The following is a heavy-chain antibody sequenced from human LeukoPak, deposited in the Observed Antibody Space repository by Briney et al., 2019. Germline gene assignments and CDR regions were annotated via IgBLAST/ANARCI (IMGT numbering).Heavy chain of an antibody. V-gene: IGHV4-59*12. CDR2: IHYSGST. D-gene: IGHD4-17*01. J-gene: IGHJ3*02. Sequence: PSETLSLTCTVSGGSISSYYWSWIRQPPGKGLEWIGFIHYSGSTNCNPSLKSRVTVSVDTSKNQFSLKLRSVTASDTAIYYCASSTTVTTLGFDIWGQGTMVTVSS. CDR3: ASSTTVTTLGFDI. CDR1: GGSISSYY.